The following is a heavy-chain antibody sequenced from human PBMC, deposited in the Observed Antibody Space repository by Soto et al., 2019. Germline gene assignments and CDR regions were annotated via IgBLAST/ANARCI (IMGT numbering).Heavy chain of an antibody. CDR2: ISDSGSTI. CDR1: GFPFSSYA. V-gene: IGHV3-48*01. D-gene: IGHD5-12*01. CDR3: TRDGS. Sequence: EVHLVESGGGLVQPGGSLRLSCAASGFPFSSYAMNWVCQTPDKGLEWLSYISDSGSTIHYADSVKGRFTISRDNAKNSLYLQMNSLRADDTAVYYCTRDGSWGQGTLVTVSS. J-gene: IGHJ5*02.